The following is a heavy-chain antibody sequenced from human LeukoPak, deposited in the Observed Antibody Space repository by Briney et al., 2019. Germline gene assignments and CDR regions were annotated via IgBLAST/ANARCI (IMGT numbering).Heavy chain of an antibody. V-gene: IGHV1-18*01. CDR3: ARDLTSWRGISIFGVVQGGYYFDS. CDR1: GYRFTSYG. Sequence: ASVKVSCKASGYRFTSYGLNWVRQAPGQGPKWMGWISAYNGHTNSTQNLQGRVTMTTDTSTSTAYMELRSLRSDDTAVYYCARDLTSWRGISIFGVVQGGYYFDSWGQGTLVTVSS. J-gene: IGHJ4*02. CDR2: ISAYNGHT. D-gene: IGHD3-3*02.